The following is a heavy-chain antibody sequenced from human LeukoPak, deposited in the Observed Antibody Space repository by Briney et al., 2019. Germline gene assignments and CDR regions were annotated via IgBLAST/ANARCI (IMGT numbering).Heavy chain of an antibody. Sequence: GGSLRLSCVASGFTFSSYGMHWVRQAPGKGLEWVAFIRYDGSNKYYADSVKGRFTISRDNSKNTLYLQVNSLRAEDTAVYYCAKDLFNSVGATYMDVWGKGTTVTVSS. CDR1: GFTFSSYG. CDR3: AKDLFNSVGATYMDV. D-gene: IGHD1-26*01. V-gene: IGHV3-30*02. J-gene: IGHJ6*03. CDR2: IRYDGSNK.